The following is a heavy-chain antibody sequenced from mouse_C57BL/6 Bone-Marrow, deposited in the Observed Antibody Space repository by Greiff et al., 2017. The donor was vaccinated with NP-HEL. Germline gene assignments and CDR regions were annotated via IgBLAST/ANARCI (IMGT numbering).Heavy chain of an antibody. CDR3: ARGATVVDYFDY. CDR1: GYTFTSYW. V-gene: IGHV1-69*01. Sequence: QVQLQQPGAELVMPGASVKLSCKASGYTFTSYWMHWVKQRPGQGLEWIGEIDPSDSYTNYNQKFKGKSTLTVDKSSSTAYMQLSSLTSEDSAVYYWARGATVVDYFDYWGQGTTLTVSS. J-gene: IGHJ2*01. D-gene: IGHD1-1*01. CDR2: IDPSDSYT.